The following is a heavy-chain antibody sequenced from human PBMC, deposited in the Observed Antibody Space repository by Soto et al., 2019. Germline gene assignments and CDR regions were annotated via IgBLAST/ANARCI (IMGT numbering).Heavy chain of an antibody. CDR2: ISYDGSNK. J-gene: IGHJ5*02. Sequence: GGSLRLSCAASGFTFSSYGMHWVRQAPGKGLEWVAVISYDGSNKYYADSVKGRFTISRDNSKNTLYLQMNSLRAEDTAVYYCAKVRGSGWYRSALNWFDPWGQGTLVTVSS. CDR1: GFTFSSYG. D-gene: IGHD6-19*01. CDR3: AKVRGSGWYRSALNWFDP. V-gene: IGHV3-30*18.